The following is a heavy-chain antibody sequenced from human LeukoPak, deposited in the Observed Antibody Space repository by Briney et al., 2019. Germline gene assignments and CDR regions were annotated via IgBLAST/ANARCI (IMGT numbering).Heavy chain of an antibody. CDR1: GYTFTDYY. D-gene: IGHD2-21*01. CDR3: ARADRLDGAPYLIGP. J-gene: IGHJ5*02. CDR2: INPNSGVT. V-gene: IGHV1-2*02. Sequence: ASVKVSCKTYGYTFTDYYMHWVRQAPEQGLEWMGWINPNSGVTSSAQKFQGRVTMTRDTSITTVYMEVRWLTSDDTAIYYCARADRLDGAPYLIGPWGQGTLVTVSS.